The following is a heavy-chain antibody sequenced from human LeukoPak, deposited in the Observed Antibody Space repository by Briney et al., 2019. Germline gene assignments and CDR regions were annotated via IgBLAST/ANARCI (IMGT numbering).Heavy chain of an antibody. Sequence: PGGSLRLSCAASGFTFSTYAMSWVRQAPGKGLEWVSGISGSGASTYYADSVKGRFTISRDNAKNTLYLQMNSLRAEDTAIYYCARDRGYTQDYWGQGTLVTVSS. CDR1: GFTFSTYA. D-gene: IGHD5-12*01. CDR3: ARDRGYTQDY. V-gene: IGHV3-23*01. CDR2: ISGSGAST. J-gene: IGHJ4*02.